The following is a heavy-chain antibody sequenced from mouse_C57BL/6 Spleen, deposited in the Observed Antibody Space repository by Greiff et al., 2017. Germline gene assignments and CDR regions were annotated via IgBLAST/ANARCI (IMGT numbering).Heavy chain of an antibody. CDR3: ARPYYSNYVAY. Sequence: EVKLVESGGGLVKPGGSLKLSCAASGFTFSDYGMHWVRQAPEKGLEWVAYISSGSSTIYYADTVKGRFTISRDNAKNTLFLQMTSLRSEDTAMYYCARPYYSNYVAYWGQGTLVTVSA. CDR2: ISSGSSTI. CDR1: GFTFSDYG. J-gene: IGHJ3*01. V-gene: IGHV5-17*01. D-gene: IGHD2-5*01.